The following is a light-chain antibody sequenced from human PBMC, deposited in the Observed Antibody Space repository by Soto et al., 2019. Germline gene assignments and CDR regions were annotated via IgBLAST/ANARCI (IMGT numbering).Light chain of an antibody. Sequence: DIQMTQSPSSLSASVGDRVSITCRASQSIGEYLIWYQQKPGKAPKFLIYAAPSLQRGGPSRFSGSGSGTEFTLTINSLQPEDFATYYCQQSYRIPPTFGPGTKVDI. CDR2: AAP. CDR1: QSIGEY. J-gene: IGKJ3*01. CDR3: QQSYRIPPT. V-gene: IGKV1-39*01.